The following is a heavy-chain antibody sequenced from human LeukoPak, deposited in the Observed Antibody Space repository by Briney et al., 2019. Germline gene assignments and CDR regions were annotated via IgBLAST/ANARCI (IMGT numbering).Heavy chain of an antibody. CDR2: ISSSSSYI. D-gene: IGHD3-9*01. CDR1: GFTFSSYS. Sequence: GGSLRLSCAASGFTFSSYSMNWVRQAPGKGLKWVSSISSSSSYIYYADSVKGRFTISRDNAKNSLYLQMNSLRAEDTAVYYCARDRHLLRYFDWLRTGDYWGQGTLVTVSS. CDR3: ARDRHLLRYFDWLRTGDY. V-gene: IGHV3-21*01. J-gene: IGHJ4*02.